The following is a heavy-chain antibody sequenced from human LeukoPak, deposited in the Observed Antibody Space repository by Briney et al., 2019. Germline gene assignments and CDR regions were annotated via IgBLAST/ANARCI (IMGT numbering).Heavy chain of an antibody. Sequence: GGSLRLSCAASGFTFSSYAMSWVRQAPGKGLEWVSAISGSGGSTYYADSVKGRFTISRDNSKNTLYLQMNSLKTEDTAVYYCSTTYYYDSSEGYWGQGTLVTVSS. CDR3: STTYYYDSSEGY. J-gene: IGHJ4*02. V-gene: IGHV3-23*01. CDR1: GFTFSSYA. CDR2: ISGSGGST. D-gene: IGHD3-22*01.